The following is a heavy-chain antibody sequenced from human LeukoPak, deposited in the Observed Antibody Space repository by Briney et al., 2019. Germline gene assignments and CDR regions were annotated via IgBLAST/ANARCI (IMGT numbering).Heavy chain of an antibody. Sequence: ESGGSLRLSCAASGFTFSSYAMHWVRQPPGKGLKWVAVISYDGSNKYYADSVKGRFTISRDNAKNSLYLQMNSLRAEDTAVYYCAREPAHTPDDFWSGDTDYWGQGTLVTVSS. V-gene: IGHV3-30*04. CDR2: ISYDGSNK. CDR3: AREPAHTPDDFWSGDTDY. J-gene: IGHJ4*02. D-gene: IGHD3-3*01. CDR1: GFTFSSYA.